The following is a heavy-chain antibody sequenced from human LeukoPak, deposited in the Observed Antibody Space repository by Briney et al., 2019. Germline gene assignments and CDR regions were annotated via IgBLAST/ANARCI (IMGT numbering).Heavy chain of an antibody. CDR3: AKDSPPYSSSFYYYFDY. D-gene: IGHD6-13*01. CDR1: GFTFSSYG. V-gene: IGHV3-30*18. Sequence: GGSLRLSCAASGFTFSSYGMHWVRQAPGKGLEWVAVISYDGSNKYYADSVKGRFAISRDNSKNTLYLQMNSLRAEDTAVYYCAKDSPPYSSSFYYYFDYWGQGTLVTVSS. CDR2: ISYDGSNK. J-gene: IGHJ4*02.